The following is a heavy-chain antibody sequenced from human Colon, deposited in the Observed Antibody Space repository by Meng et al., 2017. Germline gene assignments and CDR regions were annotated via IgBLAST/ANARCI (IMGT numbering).Heavy chain of an antibody. J-gene: IGHJ4*02. Sequence: QVRRQGWGPGLVKPSGTLSLTCAVSGDSISSGNGWTWVRQPPGKGLEWIGEIYPSGRTSSNPSLQGRVTISVDKSKNQFSLKLSSVTAADTAVYYCARVRLDTAMVTLDYWGQGTLVTVSS. CDR1: GDSISSGNG. CDR2: IYPSGRT. CDR3: ARVRLDTAMVTLDY. V-gene: IGHV4-4*02. D-gene: IGHD5-18*01.